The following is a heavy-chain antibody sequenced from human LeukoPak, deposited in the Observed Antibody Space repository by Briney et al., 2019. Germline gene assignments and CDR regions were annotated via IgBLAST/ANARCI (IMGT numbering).Heavy chain of an antibody. V-gene: IGHV3-7*01. CDR1: GFTFSDYW. J-gene: IGHJ4*02. Sequence: PGGSLRLSCGASGFTFSDYWMSWVRQAPGKGPEWVGNIKGDGSKIYYVDSVKGRFAISRDNDKNSLYLQMNNLRAEDTAVYHCARDGSCFDFWGQGALVTVSS. D-gene: IGHD2-15*01. CDR3: ARDGSCFDF. CDR2: IKGDGSKI.